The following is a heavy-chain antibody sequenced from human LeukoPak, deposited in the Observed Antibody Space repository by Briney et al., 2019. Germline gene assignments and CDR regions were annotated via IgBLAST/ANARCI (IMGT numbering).Heavy chain of an antibody. V-gene: IGHV5-51*01. Sequence: GGSLKISCKGSGYSFTNYWIGWVRQMPGKGLEWMGIIYPGDSDTRYSPSFQDQVTISADKSISTAYLQWSSLKASDTAIYYCTRDLVIARTQSAFDYWGQGTLVTVSS. CDR1: GYSFTNYW. CDR2: IYPGDSDT. J-gene: IGHJ4*02. D-gene: IGHD2-21*01. CDR3: TRDLVIARTQSAFDY.